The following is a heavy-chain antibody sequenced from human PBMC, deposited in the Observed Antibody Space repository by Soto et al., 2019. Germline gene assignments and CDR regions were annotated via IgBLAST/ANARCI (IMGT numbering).Heavy chain of an antibody. Sequence: ASVKVSCKASGYTFTSYGISWVRQAPGQGLEWMGWISGYNGNTNYAQKFQGRVTITADESTSTAYMELSSLRSEDTAVYYCASPLDSSSSKGWFDPWGQGTLVTVSS. J-gene: IGHJ5*02. CDR2: ISGYNGNT. V-gene: IGHV1-18*01. CDR3: ASPLDSSSSKGWFDP. D-gene: IGHD6-6*01. CDR1: GYTFTSYG.